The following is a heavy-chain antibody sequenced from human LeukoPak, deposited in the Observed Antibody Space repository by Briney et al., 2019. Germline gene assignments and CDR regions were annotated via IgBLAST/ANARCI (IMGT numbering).Heavy chain of an antibody. CDR3: AAGTAADF. D-gene: IGHD6-13*01. CDR2: ISHSANYI. CDR1: GFTFSSYT. J-gene: IGHJ4*02. V-gene: IGHV3-21*04. Sequence: PGGSLRLSCDASGFTFSSYTMNWVRQAPGKGLEWVASISHSANYIYYADSLRGRFTISRENAKSSLYLQMNSLRLEDTAVYYCAAGTAADFWGQGTLVTVSS.